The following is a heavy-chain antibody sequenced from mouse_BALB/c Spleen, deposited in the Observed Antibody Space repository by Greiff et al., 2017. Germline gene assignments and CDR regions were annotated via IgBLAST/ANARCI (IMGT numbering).Heavy chain of an antibody. CDR2: IDPANGNT. CDR1: GFNIKDTY. CDR3: ASSYYGDCGPFAY. Sequence: DVQLQESGAELVKPGASVKLSCTASGFNIKDTYMHWVKQRPEQGLEWIGRIDPANGNTKYDPKFQGKATITADTSSNTAYLQLSSLTSEDTAVYYYASSYYGDCGPFAYWGQGTLVTVSA. V-gene: IGHV14-3*02. J-gene: IGHJ3*01. D-gene: IGHD2-13*01.